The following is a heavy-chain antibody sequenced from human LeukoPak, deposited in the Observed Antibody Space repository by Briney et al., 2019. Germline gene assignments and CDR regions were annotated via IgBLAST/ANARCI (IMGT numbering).Heavy chain of an antibody. D-gene: IGHD6-19*01. CDR2: INHSGST. V-gene: IGHV4-34*01. CDR3: ARGLSSGRTTDY. Sequence: SETLSLTCAVYGGSFSGYYWSWIRQPPGKGLEWIGEINHSGSTNYNPSLKSRVTISVDTSKNQFSLKLSSVTAADTAVYYCARGLSSGRTTDYWGQGTLVTVSS. CDR1: GGSFSGYY. J-gene: IGHJ4*02.